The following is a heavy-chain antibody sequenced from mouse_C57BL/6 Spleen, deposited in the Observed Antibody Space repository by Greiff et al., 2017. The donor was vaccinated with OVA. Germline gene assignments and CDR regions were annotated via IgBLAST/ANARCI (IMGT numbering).Heavy chain of an antibody. Sequence: VQLQESGAELARPGASVKMSCKASGYTFTSYTMHWVKQRPGQGLEWIGYINPSSGYTKYNQKFKDKATLTADKSSSTAYMQLSSLTSEDSAVYYCAAATRAMDYWGQGTSVTVSS. CDR2: INPSSGYT. CDR1: GYTFTSYT. D-gene: IGHD1-1*01. J-gene: IGHJ4*01. CDR3: AAATRAMDY. V-gene: IGHV1-4*01.